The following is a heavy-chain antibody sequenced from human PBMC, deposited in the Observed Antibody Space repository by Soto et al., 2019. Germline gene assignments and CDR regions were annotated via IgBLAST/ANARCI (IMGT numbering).Heavy chain of an antibody. CDR1: GGTFSSYT. V-gene: IGHV1-69*02. J-gene: IGHJ6*03. CDR3: ARAIGAAAAGTPYYYYYMDV. D-gene: IGHD6-13*01. Sequence: GASVKVSCKASGGTFSSYTISWVRQAPGQGLEWMGRIIPILGIANYAQKFQGRVTITADKSTSTAYMELSSLRSEDTAVYYCARAIGAAAAGTPYYYYYMDVWGKRTTVTVSS. CDR2: IIPILGIA.